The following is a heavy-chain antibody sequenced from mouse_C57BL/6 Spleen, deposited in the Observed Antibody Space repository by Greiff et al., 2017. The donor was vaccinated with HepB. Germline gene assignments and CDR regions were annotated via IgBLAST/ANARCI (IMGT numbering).Heavy chain of an antibody. V-gene: IGHV1-7*01. J-gene: IGHJ2*01. CDR1: GNTFTSSW. D-gene: IGHD4-1*01. CDR3: ARNWEEGFDY. Sequence: VQLQQSGAELAKPGASWRRSSKAPGNTFTSSWMPWVKQRLGQGLEWIGYINPSSGYTKYNQKFKDKATLTADKSSSTAYMQLSSLTYEDSAVYYCARNWEEGFDYWGQGTTLTVSS. CDR2: INPSSGYT.